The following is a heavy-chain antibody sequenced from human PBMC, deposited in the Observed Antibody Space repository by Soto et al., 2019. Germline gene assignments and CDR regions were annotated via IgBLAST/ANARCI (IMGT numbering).Heavy chain of an antibody. Sequence: GGSLRLSCAASGFTFSSYAMHWVRQAPGKGLEWVAVISYDGSNKYYADSVKGRFTISRDNSKNTLYLQMNSLRAEDTAVYYCARGYSSYYYYYGRDVWGQGTTVTVSS. CDR3: ARGYSSYYYYYGRDV. J-gene: IGHJ6*02. D-gene: IGHD5-18*01. CDR1: GFTFSSYA. CDR2: ISYDGSNK. V-gene: IGHV3-30-3*01.